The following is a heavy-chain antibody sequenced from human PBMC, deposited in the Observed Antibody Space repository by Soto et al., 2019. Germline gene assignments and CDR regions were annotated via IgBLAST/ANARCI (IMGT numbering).Heavy chain of an antibody. D-gene: IGHD2-15*01. CDR3: ARGGIRYCTGESCYYTAFDI. Sequence: GGSLRLSCVGSGFTFSSNWMTWVRQAPGKGLEWVGNIRQDGSEKNYVDSVKGRFTISRDNAKNSLYLQMNSLRAEDTAVYFCARGGIRYCTGESCYYTAFDIWGQGAMVTVSS. CDR2: IRQDGSEK. J-gene: IGHJ3*02. CDR1: GFTFSSNW. V-gene: IGHV3-7*02.